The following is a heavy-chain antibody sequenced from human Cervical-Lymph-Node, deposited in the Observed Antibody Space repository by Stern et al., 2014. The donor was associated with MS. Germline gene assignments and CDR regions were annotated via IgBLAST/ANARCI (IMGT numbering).Heavy chain of an antibody. CDR2: IDWDDDK. CDR1: GFSLSTSGMR. J-gene: IGHJ4*02. Sequence: QVTLRESGPALVKPTQTLTLTCTFSGFSLSTSGMRVNWIRQPPGKALEWLVRIDWDDDKFYSTSLKTRLTISKDTSKNQVVLTMTNMDPVDTATYYCARTTYCSGGSCYPDYWGQGTLVTVSS. D-gene: IGHD2-15*01. CDR3: ARTTYCSGGSCYPDY. V-gene: IGHV2-70*04.